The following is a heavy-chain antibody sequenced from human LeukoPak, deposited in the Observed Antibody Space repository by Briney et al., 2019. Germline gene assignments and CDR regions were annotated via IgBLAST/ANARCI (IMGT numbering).Heavy chain of an antibody. CDR3: ARPVLAAARKRYFDY. D-gene: IGHD6-13*01. CDR2: IYYSGST. Sequence: PSETLSLTCTVSGGSISSYYWSWIRQPPGKGLEWIGYIYYSGSTNYNPSLKSRVTISVDTSKNQFSLKLSSVTAADTAVYYCARPVLAAARKRYFDYWGQGTLVTVSS. J-gene: IGHJ4*02. V-gene: IGHV4-59*01. CDR1: GGSISSYY.